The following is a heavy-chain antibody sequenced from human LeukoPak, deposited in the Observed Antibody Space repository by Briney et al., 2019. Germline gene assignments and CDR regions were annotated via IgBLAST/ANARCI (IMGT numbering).Heavy chain of an antibody. D-gene: IGHD3-22*01. J-gene: IGHJ4*02. CDR3: AMSRQTYYYDSSGYYDY. V-gene: IGHV1-69*02. CDR2: ITLFLGKA. CDR1: GGTFSSYT. Sequence: RVASVKVSCKASGGTFSSYTISWVRQAPGQGLDGMGGITLFLGKANYAQKFQGRVTITADKSTSTAYMELSSLRSEDTAVYYCAMSRQTYYYDSSGYYDYWGQGTLVTVSS.